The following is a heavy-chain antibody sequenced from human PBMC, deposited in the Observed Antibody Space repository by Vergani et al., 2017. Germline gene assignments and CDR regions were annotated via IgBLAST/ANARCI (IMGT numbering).Heavy chain of an antibody. CDR3: ARDRVIAAGDAFEI. V-gene: IGHV4-31*03. J-gene: IGHJ3*02. Sequence: QVQLQESGPGLVKPSQTLSLTCTVSGGSISSGGYYWSWIRQHPGKGLEWIGYTYYSVSTYYNPSLKSRVTISVYTSKNQFSLKLKSVTAAETAVDYCARDRVIAAGDAFEIWGQGTMVTVSS. CDR1: GGSISSGGYY. D-gene: IGHD6-13*01. CDR2: TYYSVST.